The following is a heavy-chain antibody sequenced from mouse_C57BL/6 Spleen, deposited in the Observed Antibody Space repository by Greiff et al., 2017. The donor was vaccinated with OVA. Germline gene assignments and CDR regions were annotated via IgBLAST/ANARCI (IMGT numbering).Heavy chain of an antibody. D-gene: IGHD1-1*01. J-gene: IGHJ4*01. V-gene: IGHV1-42*01. Sequence: VQLQQSGPELVKPGASVKISCKASGYSFTGYYMNWVKQSPEKSLEWIGEINPSTGGTTYNQKFKAKATLTVDKSSSTAYMQRKSLTSEDSVVYYCARYPIYYGSSYAMDYWGQGTSVTVSS. CDR1: GYSFTGYY. CDR2: INPSTGGT. CDR3: ARYPIYYGSSYAMDY.